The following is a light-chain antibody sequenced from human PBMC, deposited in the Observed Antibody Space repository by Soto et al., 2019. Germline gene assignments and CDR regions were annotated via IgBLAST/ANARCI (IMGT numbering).Light chain of an antibody. V-gene: IGKV1-5*01. CDR2: DAS. CDR3: QQYNSYPRT. Sequence: DIQMTQSPSTLSASVGDKVTNNCRASQSISSWLAWYQQKPGKAPKLLIYDASSLESGVPSRFSGSGSGTEFTLTISSLQPDDFATYYCQQYNSYPRTFGQGTKVDIK. J-gene: IGKJ1*01. CDR1: QSISSW.